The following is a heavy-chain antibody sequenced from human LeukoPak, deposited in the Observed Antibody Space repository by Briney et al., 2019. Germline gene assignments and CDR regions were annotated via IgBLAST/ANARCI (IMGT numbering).Heavy chain of an antibody. J-gene: IGHJ4*02. Sequence: PGGSLRLSCTGSGFTFGDYVMTWVRQAPGKGLEWVSFIKTKTDGGTTYYAASVKGRFTISRDDSKTMAFLQMDSLRIEDTAIYYCTRWRTTSVFDYWGREPWSPSPQ. CDR1: GFTFGDYV. V-gene: IGHV3-49*04. D-gene: IGHD1-1*01. CDR3: TRWRTTSVFDY. CDR2: IKTKTDGGTT.